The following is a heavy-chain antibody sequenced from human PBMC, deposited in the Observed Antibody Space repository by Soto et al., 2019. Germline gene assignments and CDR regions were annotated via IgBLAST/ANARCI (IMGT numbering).Heavy chain of an antibody. Sequence: SETLSLTSTVSGGSISSYYWSWIRPPPGKGLEWIGYIYYSGSTNYNPSLKSRVTISVDTSKNQFSLKLSSVTAADTAVYYCARDKGMTTYYYYGMDVWGQGTTVTVSS. D-gene: IGHD3-10*01. V-gene: IGHV4-59*01. CDR3: ARDKGMTTYYYYGMDV. J-gene: IGHJ6*02. CDR1: GGSISSYY. CDR2: IYYSGST.